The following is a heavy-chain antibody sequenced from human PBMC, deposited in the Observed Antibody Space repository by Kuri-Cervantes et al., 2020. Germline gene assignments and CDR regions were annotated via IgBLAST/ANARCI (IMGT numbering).Heavy chain of an antibody. D-gene: IGHD3-22*01. CDR2: ISNSGTTI. V-gene: IGHV3-48*04. CDR1: GFTFSSYG. Sequence: GESLKISCAASGFTFSSYGMHWVRQAPGKGLEWISYISNSGTTIYYAADSVKGRFTLSRDNAENSLYLQMNSLRAEDTAVYYCARDKGIYDPSGVRGYYFDYWGQGTLVTVSS. CDR3: ARDKGIYDPSGVRGYYFDY. J-gene: IGHJ4*02.